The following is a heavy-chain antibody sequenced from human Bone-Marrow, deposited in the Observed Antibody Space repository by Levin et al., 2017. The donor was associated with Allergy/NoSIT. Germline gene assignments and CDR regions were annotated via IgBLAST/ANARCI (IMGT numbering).Heavy chain of an antibody. CDR1: GGSITSYY. Sequence: SETLSLTCSVSGGSITSYYWSWIRQSPGKGLEWIGYIFYSGSTSYNPSLKSRVTLLVDTPEDQFSLKLRSVTAADTAVYYCARHLNILTGYYPPDAFDIWGQGTMVTVSS. CDR3: ARHLNILTGYYPPDAFDI. D-gene: IGHD3-9*01. J-gene: IGHJ3*02. CDR2: IFYSGST. V-gene: IGHV4-59*01.